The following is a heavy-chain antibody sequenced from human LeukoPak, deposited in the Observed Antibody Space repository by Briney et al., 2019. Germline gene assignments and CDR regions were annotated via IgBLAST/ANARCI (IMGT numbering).Heavy chain of an antibody. D-gene: IGHD1-7*01. CDR2: IYTSWAA. CDR1: GGSMSSYS. Sequence: SETLSLTCTVSGGSMSSYSWNWVRQPAGKGLEWIGRIYTSWAAIYNPSLRSRVTMSIDTSKSQLSLKLTSVTAADTAVYYCASVHWNYDGLAWLDPWGQGALVTVSS. CDR3: ASVHWNYDGLAWLDP. J-gene: IGHJ5*02. V-gene: IGHV4-4*07.